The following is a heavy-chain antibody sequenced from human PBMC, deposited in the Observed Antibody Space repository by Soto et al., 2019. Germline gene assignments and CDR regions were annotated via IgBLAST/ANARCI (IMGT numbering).Heavy chain of an antibody. Sequence: EVQLVESGGGLVQPGGSLRLSCSASGFTFSSYAMHWVRQAPGKGLEYVSAISSNGGSTYYADSVKGRFTISRDNSKNTLYLQMSSLRAEDTAVYYCVKDLVAGTPGAWFDPWGQGTLVTVSS. J-gene: IGHJ5*02. CDR3: VKDLVAGTPGAWFDP. CDR2: ISSNGGST. CDR1: GFTFSSYA. D-gene: IGHD6-19*01. V-gene: IGHV3-64D*08.